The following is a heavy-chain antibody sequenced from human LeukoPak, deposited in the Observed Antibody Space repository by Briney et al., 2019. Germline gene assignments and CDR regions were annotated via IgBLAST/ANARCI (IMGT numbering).Heavy chain of an antibody. J-gene: IGHJ3*02. CDR3: ARGRVEDAGAFDI. Sequence: PGGSLRLSCAASGFTFSSYEMNWIRQAPGKGLEWVSYITNSGSTIYYADSVKGRFTISRDNAKNSLYLQMNSLRAEDTAVYYCARGRVEDAGAFDIWGQGTMVAVSS. V-gene: IGHV3-48*03. CDR1: GFTFSSYE. CDR2: ITNSGSTI. D-gene: IGHD3-3*01.